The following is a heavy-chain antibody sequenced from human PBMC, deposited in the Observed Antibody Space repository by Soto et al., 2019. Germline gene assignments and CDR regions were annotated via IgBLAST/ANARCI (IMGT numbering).Heavy chain of an antibody. J-gene: IGHJ4*02. CDR2: IWHSGST. V-gene: IGHV4-4*02. D-gene: IGHD1-26*01. CDR1: GGSITSNNW. Sequence: SETLSLTCDGSGGSITSNNWWSWVRQPPGKGLEWIGQIWHSGSTNYNPSLKSRVSMSVDKSKNQFSLKLNSIIAADTAVYYCARGWDGGRYFFAFRARGTLVPVSS. CDR3: ARGWDGGRYFFAF.